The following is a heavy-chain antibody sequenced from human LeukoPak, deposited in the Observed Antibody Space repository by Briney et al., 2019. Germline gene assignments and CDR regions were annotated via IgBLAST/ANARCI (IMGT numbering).Heavy chain of an antibody. CDR1: GFTFSSYA. V-gene: IGHV3-23*01. J-gene: IGHJ4*02. CDR2: ISASGGNT. CDR3: ARSLKWNLVGFDY. Sequence: PGGSLRLPCAAPGFTFSSYAMTWVRQAPGKGLEWVSVISASGGNTFYADSVKGRFTISRDDSKNTLYVQMSSLRAEDTAVYYCARSLKWNLVGFDYWGQGTLVTVSS. D-gene: IGHD1-1*01.